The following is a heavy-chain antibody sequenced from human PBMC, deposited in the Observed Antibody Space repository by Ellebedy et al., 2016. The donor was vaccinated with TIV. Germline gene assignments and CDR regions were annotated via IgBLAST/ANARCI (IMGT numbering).Heavy chain of an antibody. D-gene: IGHD4-17*01. Sequence: GESLKISXAASGFTVSSNYMSWVRQAPGKGLEWVSVIYSGGSTYYADSVKGRFTISRDNSKNTLYLQMNSLRAEDTAVYYCARVMTTVTTVYYYYGMDVWGQGTTVTVSS. CDR3: ARVMTTVTTVYYYYGMDV. V-gene: IGHV3-53*01. J-gene: IGHJ6*02. CDR1: GFTVSSNY. CDR2: IYSGGST.